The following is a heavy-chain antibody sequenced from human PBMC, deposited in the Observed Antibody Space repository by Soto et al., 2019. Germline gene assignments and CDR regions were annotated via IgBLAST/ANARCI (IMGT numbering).Heavy chain of an antibody. J-gene: IGHJ6*02. CDR3: AKGVSSGGSPLDV. CDR2: ISDSGGST. V-gene: IGHV3-23*01. Sequence: GGSLRLSCAASGFTFRSYGMSWVRQAPGKGLEWVSGISDSGGSTYFADSVKGRFTISRDNSKNTLYLQVNSLRGGDTAVYYCAKGVSSGGSPLDVWGQGTTVTVSS. D-gene: IGHD2-15*01. CDR1: GFTFRSYG.